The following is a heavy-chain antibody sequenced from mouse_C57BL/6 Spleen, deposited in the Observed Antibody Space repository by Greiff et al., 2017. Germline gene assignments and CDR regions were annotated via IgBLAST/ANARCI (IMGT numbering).Heavy chain of an antibody. Sequence: QVQLQQSGPELVKPGASVKISCKASGYTFTDYYINWVKQRPGQGLEWIGWIFPGSGSTYYNEQFKGKATLTVDKSFSTAYMLLSSLTSEDSAVYFCARSGLRRKDYAMDYWGQGTSVTVSS. D-gene: IGHD2-4*01. CDR2: IFPGSGST. J-gene: IGHJ4*01. CDR1: GYTFTDYY. CDR3: ARSGLRRKDYAMDY. V-gene: IGHV1-75*01.